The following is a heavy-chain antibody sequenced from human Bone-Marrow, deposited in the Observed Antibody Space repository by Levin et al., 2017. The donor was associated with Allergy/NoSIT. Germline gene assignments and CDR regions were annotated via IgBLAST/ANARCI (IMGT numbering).Heavy chain of an antibody. Sequence: GESLKISCAASGFTFSNYWMHWVRQAPGKGLVWVSRISTDGSSTSYADSVKGRFTISRDNAKNTLYLQMNNLRAEDTAVYSCARGYCSSSSCYQLDPWGQGTLVTVSS. CDR3: ARGYCSSSSCYQLDP. D-gene: IGHD2-2*01. CDR2: ISTDGSST. J-gene: IGHJ5*02. V-gene: IGHV3-74*01. CDR1: GFTFSNYW.